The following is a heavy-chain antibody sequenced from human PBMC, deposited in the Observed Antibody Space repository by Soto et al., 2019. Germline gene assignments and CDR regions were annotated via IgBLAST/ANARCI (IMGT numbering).Heavy chain of an antibody. Sequence: LRLSCAASGFTFSSYSMNWVRQAPGKGLEWVSSISSSSSYIYYADSVKGRFTISRDNAKNSLYLQMNSLRAEDTAVYYCARSRMDYYYGMDVWGQGTTVTVSS. CDR2: ISSSSSYI. J-gene: IGHJ6*02. CDR3: ARSRMDYYYGMDV. CDR1: GFTFSSYS. V-gene: IGHV3-21*01. D-gene: IGHD2-8*01.